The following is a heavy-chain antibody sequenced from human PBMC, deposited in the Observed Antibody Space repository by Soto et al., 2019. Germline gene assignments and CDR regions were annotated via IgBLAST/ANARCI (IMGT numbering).Heavy chain of an antibody. V-gene: IGHV1-58*01. CDR3: AAEEDSSGYYHGGYFDL. Sequence: QLVESGGGLVQPGGSLRLSCVASGFTFTSSAVQWVRQARGQRLEWIGWIVVGSGNTNYAQKFQERVTITRDMSTSTAYMELSSLRSEDTAVYYCAAEEDSSGYYHGGYFDLWGRGTLVTVSS. J-gene: IGHJ2*01. CDR2: IVVGSGNT. CDR1: GFTFTSSA. D-gene: IGHD3-22*01.